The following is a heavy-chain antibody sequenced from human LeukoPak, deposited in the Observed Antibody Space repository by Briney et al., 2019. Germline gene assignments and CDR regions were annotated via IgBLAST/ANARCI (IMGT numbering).Heavy chain of an antibody. CDR1: GFNFNTYS. J-gene: IGHJ3*02. V-gene: IGHV3-21*01. D-gene: IGHD3-10*01. CDR2: ISSSTGYI. Sequence: GGSLRLSCAASGFNFNTYSMNWVRQAPGKGLEWVSSISSSTGYIYYADSVKGRFTISRDNAKNSLYLQMNSLRVEDTAIYYCARELDYYSSGSDVFDSWGQGTMVTV. CDR3: ARELDYYSSGSDVFDS.